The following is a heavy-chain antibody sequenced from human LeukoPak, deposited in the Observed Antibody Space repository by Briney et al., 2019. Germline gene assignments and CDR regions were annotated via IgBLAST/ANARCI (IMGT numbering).Heavy chain of an antibody. D-gene: IGHD3-9*01. Sequence: GGSLRLSCAASGFTFSSYWMSWVRQAPGKGLEWVANIKQDGSEKYYVDSVEGRFTISRDNAKNSLYLQMNSLRAEDTAVYYCARDDSYILTGYDYWGQGTLVTVSS. V-gene: IGHV3-7*03. CDR3: ARDDSYILTGYDY. CDR2: IKQDGSEK. CDR1: GFTFSSYW. J-gene: IGHJ4*02.